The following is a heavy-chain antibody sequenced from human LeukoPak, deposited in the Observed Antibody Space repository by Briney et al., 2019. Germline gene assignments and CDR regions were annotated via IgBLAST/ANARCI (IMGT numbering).Heavy chain of an antibody. CDR1: GGSISSYY. V-gene: IGHV4-59*01. D-gene: IGHD3-9*01. CDR3: ARGPRPGILTGHYPFDY. CDR2: IYYSGST. Sequence: SETLSLTCTVSGGSISSYYWSWIRQPPGKGLEWIGYIYYSGSTNYNPSLKSRVTISVDTSKNQFSLKLSSVTAADTAVYYCARGPRPGILTGHYPFDYWGQGTLVTVSS. J-gene: IGHJ4*02.